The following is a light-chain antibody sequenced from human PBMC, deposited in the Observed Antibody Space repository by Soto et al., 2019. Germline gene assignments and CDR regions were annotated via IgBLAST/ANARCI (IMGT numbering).Light chain of an antibody. CDR1: SSDVRGYHY. V-gene: IGLV2-14*01. CDR3: SSYTSANTLE. CDR2: EVS. Sequence: QSVLTQPASVSGSPGQSITISCTGPSSDVRGYHYVSWYQHHPGKAPKLMIYEVSNRPSGVSDRFSGSKSGNTASLTISGLRAEDEADYYCSSYTSANTLEFGGGTKLTVL. J-gene: IGLJ2*01.